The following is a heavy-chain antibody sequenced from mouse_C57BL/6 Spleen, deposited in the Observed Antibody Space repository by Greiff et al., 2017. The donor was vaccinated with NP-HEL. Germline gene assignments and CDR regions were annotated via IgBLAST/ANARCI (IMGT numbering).Heavy chain of an antibody. D-gene: IGHD1-1*01. J-gene: IGHJ2*01. CDR2: IYPADGDT. CDR3: GRAPYGVVFDD. Sequence: QVQLQQPGAELVRPGSSVKLSCKASGYTFTSYWMDWVKQRPGQGLEWIGNIYPADGDTNYNQKFKDKATLTVDKSSSTAYMQLSSLTSEDSAVYYCGRAPYGVVFDDWGKGTTLTVSS. CDR1: GYTFTSYW. V-gene: IGHV1-61*01.